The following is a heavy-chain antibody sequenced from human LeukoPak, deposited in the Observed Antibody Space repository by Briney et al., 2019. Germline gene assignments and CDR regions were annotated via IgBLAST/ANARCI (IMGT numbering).Heavy chain of an antibody. CDR2: ISSSGSTI. V-gene: IGHV3-48*03. CDR3: ARAKFSGSYGDAFDI. D-gene: IGHD1-26*01. Sequence: GGSLRLSCAASGSTFSSYEMNWVRQAPGKGLEWGSYISSSGSTIYYADSVKGRFTISRDNAKNSLYLQMNSLRAEDTAVYYCARAKFSGSYGDAFDIWGQGTMVTVSS. J-gene: IGHJ3*02. CDR1: GSTFSSYE.